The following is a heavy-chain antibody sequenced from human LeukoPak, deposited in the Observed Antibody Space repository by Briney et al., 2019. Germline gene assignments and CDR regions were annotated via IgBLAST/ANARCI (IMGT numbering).Heavy chain of an antibody. J-gene: IGHJ5*02. CDR1: GGSISSNNYY. CDR2: IYYTGST. D-gene: IGHD3-3*01. CDR3: ARDSVMIFGVVIAAPAFDP. Sequence: SETLSLTCTVSGGSISSNNYYWGWIRQPPGRGLEWIGSIYYTGSTYYNPSLKSRVTIDTSKNQFSLKLSSVTAADTAMYYCARDSVMIFGVVIAAPAFDPWGQGTLVIVSS. V-gene: IGHV4-39*07.